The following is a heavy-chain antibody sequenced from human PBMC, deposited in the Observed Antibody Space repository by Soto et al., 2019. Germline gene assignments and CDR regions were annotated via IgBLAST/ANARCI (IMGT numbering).Heavy chain of an antibody. Sequence: QVQLRESGPGLVKPSQTLSLTCSVSGASVAGGSYYWSWVRQPPGKGLEWIGYIPSRGRPFYNPSLSSRGTISADTSKHQLSLQLTSVTAADTAVYYCARDTYSVYAFGLWGQGTLVTVSS. V-gene: IGHV4-30-4*01. CDR3: ARDTYSVYAFGL. D-gene: IGHD2-8*01. J-gene: IGHJ5*02. CDR2: IPSRGRP. CDR1: GASVAGGSYY.